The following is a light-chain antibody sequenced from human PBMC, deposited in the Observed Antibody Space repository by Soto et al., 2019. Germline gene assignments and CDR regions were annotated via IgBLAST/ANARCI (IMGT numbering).Light chain of an antibody. J-gene: IGKJ3*01. CDR1: HSVDSY. V-gene: IGKV3-11*01. CDR2: GAS. CDR3: QQSSSWSPKFN. Sequence: EIVLTQSPATLSLSPGERATLSCRASHSVDSYLAWYQQKPGQAPRILIYGASNRATGIPASFSGSVSVPDFTVTISNIEPEDFSVYYCQQSSSWSPKFNFGPGTSVDIK.